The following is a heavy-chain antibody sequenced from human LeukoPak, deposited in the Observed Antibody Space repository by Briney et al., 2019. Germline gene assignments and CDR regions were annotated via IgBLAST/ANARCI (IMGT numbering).Heavy chain of an antibody. Sequence: PGGSLRLSCAASGFTFSSYAMHWVRQAPGKGLEWVAVISYDGSNKYYADSVKGRFTISRDNSKNTLYLQMNSLRAEDTAVYYCARGVVVVPAAIDLGYFQHWGQGTLVTVSS. CDR3: ARGVVVVPAAIDLGYFQH. J-gene: IGHJ1*01. D-gene: IGHD2-2*02. V-gene: IGHV3-30-3*01. CDR2: ISYDGSNK. CDR1: GFTFSSYA.